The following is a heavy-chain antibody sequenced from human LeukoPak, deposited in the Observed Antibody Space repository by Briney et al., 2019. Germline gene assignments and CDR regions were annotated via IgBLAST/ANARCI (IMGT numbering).Heavy chain of an antibody. D-gene: IGHD3-10*01. Sequence: PGGSLRLSCAASGFTFSDYSMNWVGQAPGKGREWVSYIGANSAIYYADSVKGRFTISRDNAKNSLSLQMNSLRDDDTAVYYCAREGYYGAFDIWGQGTVVTVSS. J-gene: IGHJ3*02. CDR1: GFTFSDYS. V-gene: IGHV3-48*02. CDR3: AREGYYGAFDI. CDR2: IGANSAI.